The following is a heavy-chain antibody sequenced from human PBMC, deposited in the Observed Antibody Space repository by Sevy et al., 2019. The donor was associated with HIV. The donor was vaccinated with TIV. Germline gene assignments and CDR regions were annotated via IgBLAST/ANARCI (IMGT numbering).Heavy chain of an antibody. D-gene: IGHD2-21*01. J-gene: IGHJ4*02. Sequence: GGSLRLSCAASGFSYSSYGMHWVRQAPGKGLEWVAYILYDGSNKDYADSVKGRFTISRDNSKNTLDLQMNSLRVEDTAIYNCVKEGGDEGVDHWGQGTLVTVSS. CDR1: GFSYSSYG. V-gene: IGHV3-30*02. CDR3: VKEGGDEGVDH. CDR2: ILYDGSNK.